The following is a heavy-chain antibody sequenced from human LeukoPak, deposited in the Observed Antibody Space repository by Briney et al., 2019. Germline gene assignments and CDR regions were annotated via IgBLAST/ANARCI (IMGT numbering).Heavy chain of an antibody. D-gene: IGHD6-19*01. J-gene: IGHJ4*02. CDR2: GDYSGGT. V-gene: IGHV4-39*07. CDR3: AGERGEEYSSGWYKTNYFYN. CDR1: GDSFTSVTDY. Sequence: PSETLSLTCTVSGDSFTSVTDYWAWIRQPPGKGLEWIASGDYSGGTYYNPSLESRVAISADMSKNQISLKLASVTGADTAVYYCAGERGEEYSSGWYKTNYFYNWGQGIRVTVSS.